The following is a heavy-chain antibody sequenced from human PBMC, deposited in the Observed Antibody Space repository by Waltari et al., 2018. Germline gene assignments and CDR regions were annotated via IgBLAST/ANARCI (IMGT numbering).Heavy chain of an antibody. J-gene: IGHJ4*02. V-gene: IGHV3-74*03. CDR1: GFTFNTYW. D-gene: IGHD6-13*01. CDR2: INGDGSGT. Sequence: EVQLVESGGGLIQPGGSLRLSCAASGFTFNTYWMHWVRQVPGKGRVWVSRINGDGSGTMYADSVKGRFTISRDNAKNTFYLQMNSLRVEDTAVYYCARDGAGDIDLDNWGQGTLVTVSS. CDR3: ARDGAGDIDLDN.